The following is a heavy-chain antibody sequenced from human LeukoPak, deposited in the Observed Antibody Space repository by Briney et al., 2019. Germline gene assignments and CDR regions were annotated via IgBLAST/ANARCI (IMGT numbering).Heavy chain of an antibody. J-gene: IGHJ5*02. Sequence: GESLKISCLGYGYSFSTYWIGWVCQVPGKGLEWMAMIYPDDSDVRYSPSFQGQVTISADKSISTAYLQWSSLKASDTAMYYCAILFTYYYGSGSYYEGSNWFDPWGQGTLVTVSS. CDR1: GYSFSTYW. V-gene: IGHV5-51*01. CDR3: AILFTYYYGSGSYYEGSNWFDP. D-gene: IGHD3-10*01. CDR2: IYPDDSDV.